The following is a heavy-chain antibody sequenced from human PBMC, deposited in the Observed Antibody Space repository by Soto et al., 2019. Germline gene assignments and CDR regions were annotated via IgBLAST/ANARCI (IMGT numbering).Heavy chain of an antibody. V-gene: IGHV4-4*07. CDR2: IYTSGST. D-gene: IGHD3-3*01. J-gene: IGHJ6*02. CDR1: GGSISSYY. Sequence: PSETLSLTCTVSGGSISSYYWSWIRQPAGKGLEWIGRIYTSGSTNYNPSLKSRVTMSVDTSKNQFSLKLSSVTAADTAVYYCARVTTIFGVVTPSYYYYGMDVWGQGTTVTVSS. CDR3: ARVTTIFGVVTPSYYYYGMDV.